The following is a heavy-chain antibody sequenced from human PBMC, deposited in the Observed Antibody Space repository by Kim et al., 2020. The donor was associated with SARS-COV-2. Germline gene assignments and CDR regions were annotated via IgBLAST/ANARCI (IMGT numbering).Heavy chain of an antibody. CDR3: ARTGAHCASTSCPFDY. Sequence: GGSLRLSCVGSGFTFDDHSFSWFRQAPGKGLEWVSFINGRPYGETTKYAASVNGRFTMSRDDSKRIAYLQMNSLRADDTAVYFCARTGAHCASTSCPFDYWGQGTLVTVSS. J-gene: IGHJ4*02. D-gene: IGHD2-2*01. V-gene: IGHV3-49*03. CDR1: GFTFDDHS. CDR2: INGRPYGETT.